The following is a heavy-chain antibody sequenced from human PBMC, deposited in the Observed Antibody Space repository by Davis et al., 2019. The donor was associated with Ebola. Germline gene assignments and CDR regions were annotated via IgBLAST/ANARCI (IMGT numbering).Heavy chain of an antibody. CDR1: GAFISSNY. CDR3: ARDSSGRYGDSLDI. J-gene: IGHJ3*02. V-gene: IGHV4-59*01. D-gene: IGHD4-17*01. Sequence: SETLSLTCTVSGAFISSNYYNWVRQPPGKGLEWIGSVYYTGLTTYSPFLKSRLSTSVDTSKNQFSLKLESVTAADTAVYYCARDSSGRYGDSLDIWGQGTMVTVSS. CDR2: VYYTGLT.